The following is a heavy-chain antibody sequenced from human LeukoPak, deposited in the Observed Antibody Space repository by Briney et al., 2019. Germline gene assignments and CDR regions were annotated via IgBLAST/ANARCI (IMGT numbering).Heavy chain of an antibody. CDR1: GFTFSNYG. J-gene: IGHJ3*02. Sequence: GGSLRLSCAASGFTFSNYGMNWVRQAPGKGLEWGSTSSGRSDSTYYADSVKGRFTISRDNSKDTLYLQLNYLRAEDTAVYYCAKASGYYYDSSGYYLGAFDIWGPGTMVTVSS. V-gene: IGHV3-23*01. D-gene: IGHD3-22*01. CDR3: AKASGYYYDSSGYYLGAFDI. CDR2: SSGRSDST.